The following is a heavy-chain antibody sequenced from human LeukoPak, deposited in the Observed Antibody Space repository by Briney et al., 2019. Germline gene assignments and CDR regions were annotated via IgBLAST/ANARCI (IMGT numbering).Heavy chain of an antibody. V-gene: IGHV5-51*01. CDR2: IYPGDSDT. Sequence: GGSLKISCKGSGYSFTSYWIGWVRPMPGEGLEWVGGIYPGDSDTTYSPSFQGQVTISADKSISTAYLQWSSLKASDTAMYYCARQYYYGSGSYFNWFDPWGQGTLVTVSS. CDR1: GYSFTSYW. D-gene: IGHD3-10*01. J-gene: IGHJ5*02. CDR3: ARQYYYGSGSYFNWFDP.